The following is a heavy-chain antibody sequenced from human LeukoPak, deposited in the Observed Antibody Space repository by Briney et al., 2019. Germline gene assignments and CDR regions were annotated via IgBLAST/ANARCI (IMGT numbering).Heavy chain of an antibody. D-gene: IGHD6-6*01. Sequence: SVKVSCKASGGTFSSYAISWVRQAPGQGLEWMRRIIPIFGIANYAQKFQGRVTITADKSTSTAYMGLSSLRSEDTAVYYCAAQNSSSSYYYYGMDVWGQGTTVTVSS. CDR3: AAQNSSSSYYYYGMDV. CDR2: IIPIFGIA. CDR1: GGTFSSYA. J-gene: IGHJ6*02. V-gene: IGHV1-69*04.